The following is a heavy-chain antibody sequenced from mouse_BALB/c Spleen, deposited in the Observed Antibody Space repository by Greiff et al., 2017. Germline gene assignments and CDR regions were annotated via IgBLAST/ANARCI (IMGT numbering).Heavy chain of an antibody. CDR1: GYTFTDYN. V-gene: IGHV1S29*02. Sequence: VQLKESGPELVKPGASVKISCKASGYTFTDYNMHWVKQSHGKSLEWIGYIYPYNGGTGYNQKFKSKATLTVDNSSSTAYMELRSLTSEDSAVYYWARERATTARAWFAYWGQGTLVTVSA. J-gene: IGHJ3*01. CDR2: IYPYNGGT. D-gene: IGHD1-2*01. CDR3: ARERATTARAWFAY.